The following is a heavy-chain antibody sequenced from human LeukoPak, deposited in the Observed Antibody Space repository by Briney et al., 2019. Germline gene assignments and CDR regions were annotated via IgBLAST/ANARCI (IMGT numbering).Heavy chain of an antibody. CDR1: GFTVSSNY. J-gene: IGHJ6*02. Sequence: GGSLRLSCAASGFTVSSNYMSWVRQAPGKGLEWVSVIYSGGSTYYADSVKGRLTISRDNSKNTLYLQMNSLRAEDTAVYYCARVGSPYYYYGMDVWGQGTTVTVSS. V-gene: IGHV3-53*01. CDR2: IYSGGST. CDR3: ARVGSPYYYYGMDV. D-gene: IGHD5-12*01.